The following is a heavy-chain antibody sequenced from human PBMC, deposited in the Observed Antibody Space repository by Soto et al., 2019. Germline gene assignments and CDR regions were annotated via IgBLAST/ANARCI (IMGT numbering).Heavy chain of an antibody. J-gene: IGHJ5*02. CDR1: GGXNCSVSYY. D-gene: IGHD6-19*01. CDR3: ARGYSSGWYDAENWFDP. V-gene: IGHV4-39*01. Sequence: PSETLSLTCTVSGGXNCSVSYYWGWLRKPPGKVLELMGSIYYSVSTYYNPSLKSRVTISVDTSKNQFSLKLSSVTAADTAVYYCARGYSSGWYDAENWFDPWGQGTLVTVPQ. CDR2: IYYSVST.